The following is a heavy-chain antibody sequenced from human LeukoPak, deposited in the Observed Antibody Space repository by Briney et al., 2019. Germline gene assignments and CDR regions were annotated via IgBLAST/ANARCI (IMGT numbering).Heavy chain of an antibody. D-gene: IGHD5/OR15-5a*01. CDR3: ARGLGPLPRAFDI. J-gene: IGHJ3*02. V-gene: IGHV3-53*01. CDR2: IYSGGST. CDR1: GFTVSINY. Sequence: PGGSLRLSCVASGFTVSINYMSWVRQAPGKGLEWVSVIYSGGSTYYADSVKGRFTISRDNSKNTLYLQMNSLRAEDTAVYYCARGLGPLPRAFDIWGQGTMVTVSS.